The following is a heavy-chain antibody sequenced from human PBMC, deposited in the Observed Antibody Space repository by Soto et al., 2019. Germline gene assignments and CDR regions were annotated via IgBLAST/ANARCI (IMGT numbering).Heavy chain of an antibody. CDR3: ATVGATSY. CDR2: IVVGSGNT. V-gene: IGHV1-58*01. J-gene: IGHJ4*02. D-gene: IGHD1-26*01. CDR1: GFRYASRA. Sequence: GAPVKVSSKACGFRYASRAGRWVRQARGQRLEWIGWIVVGSGNTNYAQKFQERVTITRDMSTSTAYMELSSLRSEDTAVYYCATVGATSYWVKRTLVTGSS.